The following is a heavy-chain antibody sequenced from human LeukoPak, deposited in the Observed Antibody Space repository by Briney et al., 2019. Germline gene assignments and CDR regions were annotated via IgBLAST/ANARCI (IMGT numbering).Heavy chain of an antibody. CDR2: IYYSGST. J-gene: IGHJ4*02. Sequence: SETLSLTCTVSGASISSSSYYWGWIRQPPGKGLEWIGSIYYSGSTYYNPSLKSRVTISIDTSKKQFSLKLSSVTAADTAVYYCARDLRGYGDYLFDYWGQGTLVTVSS. CDR1: GASISSSSYY. V-gene: IGHV4-39*07. CDR3: ARDLRGYGDYLFDY. D-gene: IGHD4-17*01.